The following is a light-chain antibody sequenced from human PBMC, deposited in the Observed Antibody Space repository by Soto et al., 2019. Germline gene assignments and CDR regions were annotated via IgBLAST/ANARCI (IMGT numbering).Light chain of an antibody. CDR1: QSVSSSY. J-gene: IGKJ3*01. V-gene: IGKV3-20*01. Sequence: EIVLTQSPGTLSLSPGERATLSCRASQSVSSSYLAWYQQKPGQAPRLLIYAASTRATGIPDRFSGSGSGTDFTLTISRLEPEDFAVYYCQQYGSSPFTFVPGTKVYIK. CDR3: QQYGSSPFT. CDR2: AAS.